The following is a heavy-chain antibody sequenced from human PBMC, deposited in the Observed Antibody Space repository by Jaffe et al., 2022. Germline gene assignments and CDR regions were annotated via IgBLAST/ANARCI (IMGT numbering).Heavy chain of an antibody. J-gene: IGHJ4*02. V-gene: IGHV3-74*01. Sequence: EVQLVESGGGLVQPGGSLRLSCAASGFTFSSYWMHWVRQAPGKGLVWVSRINSDGSSTSYADSVKGRFTISRDNAKNTLYLQMNSLRAEDTAVYYCARPSSPTYNWNDEGDGDIDYWGQGTLVTVSS. CDR1: GFTFSSYW. D-gene: IGHD1-1*01. CDR2: INSDGSST. CDR3: ARPSSPTYNWNDEGDGDIDY.